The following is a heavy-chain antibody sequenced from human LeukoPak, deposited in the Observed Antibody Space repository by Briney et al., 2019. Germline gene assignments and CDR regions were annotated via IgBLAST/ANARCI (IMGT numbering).Heavy chain of an antibody. CDR2: INWNGGST. D-gene: IGHD3-22*01. CDR3: ARLTYYYDSSGYSDSYYFDY. J-gene: IGHJ4*02. CDR1: GFTFDDYG. Sequence: GGSLRLSCAASGFTFDDYGMSWVRHAPGKGLEWVSGINWNGGSTVYADSVKGRFTISRDNAKNSLYLQMNSLRAEDTALYYCARLTYYYDSSGYSDSYYFDYWGQGTLVTVSS. V-gene: IGHV3-20*04.